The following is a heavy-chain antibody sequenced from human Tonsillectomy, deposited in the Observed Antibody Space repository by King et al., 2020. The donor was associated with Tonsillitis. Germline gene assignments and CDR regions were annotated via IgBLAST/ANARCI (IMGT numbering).Heavy chain of an antibody. CDR1: GFTFSSYE. Sequence: VQLVKSGGGLVQPGGSLRLSCAASGFTFSSYEMNWVRQAPGKGLEWVSYISSSGSTIYYADSVKGRFTISRDNAKNSLYLQMNSLRAEDTAVYYCARGGGNPIAAHPWGQGTLVTVSS. CDR2: ISSSGSTI. CDR3: ARGGGNPIAAHP. D-gene: IGHD6-13*01. V-gene: IGHV3-48*03. J-gene: IGHJ5*02.